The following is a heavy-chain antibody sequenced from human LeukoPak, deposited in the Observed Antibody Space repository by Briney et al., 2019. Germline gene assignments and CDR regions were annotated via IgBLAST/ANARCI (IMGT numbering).Heavy chain of an antibody. D-gene: IGHD6-19*01. CDR3: ARDGAAVAGTGIFDY. J-gene: IGHJ4*02. Sequence: SETLSLTCTVSGGSISSSSYYWGWIRQPPGKGLEWVGSIYYSGSTYYNPSLKSRVTISVDTSKNQFSLKLSSVTAADTAVYYCARDGAAVAGTGIFDYWGQGTLVTVSS. CDR2: IYYSGST. V-gene: IGHV4-39*07. CDR1: GGSISSSSYY.